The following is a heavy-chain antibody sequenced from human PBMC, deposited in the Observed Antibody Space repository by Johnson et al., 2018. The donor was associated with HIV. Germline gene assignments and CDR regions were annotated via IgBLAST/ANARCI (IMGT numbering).Heavy chain of an antibody. Sequence: EVQLVESGGGLVQPGRSLRLSCAASGFIFNDYVMNWVRQAPGKGLEWVSRINSDGSSTSYADSVKGRFTISRDNAKNTLYLQMNSLRAEDTAVYYCARFRSSNWFGAFDIWGQGTMVTVSA. J-gene: IGHJ3*02. CDR3: ARFRSSNWFGAFDI. CDR1: GFIFNDYV. V-gene: IGHV3-74*02. CDR2: INSDGSST. D-gene: IGHD6-13*01.